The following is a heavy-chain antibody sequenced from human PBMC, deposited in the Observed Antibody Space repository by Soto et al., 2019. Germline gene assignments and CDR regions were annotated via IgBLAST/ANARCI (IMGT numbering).Heavy chain of an antibody. CDR3: ARDDSGYSGSYYIDYFNY. J-gene: IGHJ4*02. Sequence: ASVKVSCKASGYTFLKYGINWVRQAPGQGLEWMGGIQTDNDHASFAQKFEGRVTMTTDTSTRTVYMELSSLRSEDTAIYYCARDDSGYSGSYYIDYFNYWGQGALVTVS. V-gene: IGHV1-18*01. CDR2: IQTDNDHA. CDR1: GYTFLKYG. D-gene: IGHD1-26*01.